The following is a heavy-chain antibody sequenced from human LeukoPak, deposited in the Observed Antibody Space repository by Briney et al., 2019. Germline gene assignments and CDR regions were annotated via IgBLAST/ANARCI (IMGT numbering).Heavy chain of an antibody. CDR2: IYYSGRT. Sequence: PSETLSLTCTVSGGSISNYYWSWIRQPPGKGLEWIGYIYYSGRTNYNPSLKSRVTISVDTSKNHFSLKLGSVTAADTAVYYCARGNSSGWYGGFDYWGQGILVTVSS. CDR3: ARGNSSGWYGGFDY. D-gene: IGHD6-19*01. V-gene: IGHV4-59*01. J-gene: IGHJ4*02. CDR1: GGSISNYY.